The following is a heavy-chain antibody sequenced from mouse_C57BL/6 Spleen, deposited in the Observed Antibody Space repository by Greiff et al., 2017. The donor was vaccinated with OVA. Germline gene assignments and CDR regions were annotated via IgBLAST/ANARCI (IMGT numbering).Heavy chain of an antibody. J-gene: IGHJ3*01. CDR1: GYTFTDYY. CDR2: INPNHGGT. CDR3: ARVYYDYRGGFAY. V-gene: IGHV1-26*01. Sequence: EVQLQQSGPELVKPGASVKISCKASGYTFTDYYMNWVKQSHGKSLEWIGDINPNHGGTSYNQKFKGKATLTVDKSSSTAYMELRSLTSEDSAVYYCARVYYDYRGGFAYWGQGTLVTVSA. D-gene: IGHD2-4*01.